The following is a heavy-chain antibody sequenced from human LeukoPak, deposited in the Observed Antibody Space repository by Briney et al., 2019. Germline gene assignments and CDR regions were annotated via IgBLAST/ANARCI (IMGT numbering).Heavy chain of an antibody. D-gene: IGHD3-10*01. CDR2: ISSSSSYI. CDR3: ARVGRGAVPSLAFDI. V-gene: IGHV3-21*01. J-gene: IGHJ3*02. Sequence: PGGSLRLSCAASGFTFSSYSMNWVRQAPGKGLEWVSSISSSSSYIYYADSVKGRFTISRDNAKNSLYLQMNSLRAEDTAVYYCARVGRGAVPSLAFDIWGQGTMVTVSS. CDR1: GFTFSSYS.